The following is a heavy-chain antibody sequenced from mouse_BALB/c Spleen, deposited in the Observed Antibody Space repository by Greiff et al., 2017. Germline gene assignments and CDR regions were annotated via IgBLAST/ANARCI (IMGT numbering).Heavy chain of an antibody. V-gene: IGHV1S29*02. CDR2: IYPYNGGT. Sequence: VQLQQSGPELVKPGASVKISCKASGYTFTDYNMHWVKQSHGKSLEWIGYIYPYNGGTGYDQKFKSKATLTVDNSSSTAYMELRSLTSEDSAVYCCTRSKEYECSFAYWGQGTLVTVSA. D-gene: IGHD2-3*01. J-gene: IGHJ3*01. CDR3: TRSKEYECSFAY. CDR1: GYTFTDYN.